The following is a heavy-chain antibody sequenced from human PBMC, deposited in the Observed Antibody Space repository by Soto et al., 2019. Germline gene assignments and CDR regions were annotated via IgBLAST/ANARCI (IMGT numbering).Heavy chain of an antibody. V-gene: IGHV1-3*01. J-gene: IGHJ4*02. Sequence: QVQLVQSGAEVKKPGASVKVSCKASGYTFTSYAMHWVRQAPGQRLEWMGWINAGNGNTKYSQKFQGRDTITRDTSASTAYMELSSLRSEDTAVYYCARVSALSSGWYGWNDYWGQGTLVTVSS. CDR3: ARVSALSSGWYGWNDY. CDR2: INAGNGNT. D-gene: IGHD6-19*01. CDR1: GYTFTSYA.